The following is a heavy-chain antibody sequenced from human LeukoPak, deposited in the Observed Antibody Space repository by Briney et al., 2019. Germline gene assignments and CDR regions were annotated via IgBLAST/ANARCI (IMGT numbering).Heavy chain of an antibody. D-gene: IGHD2-2*02. CDR1: GGSFSAYY. CDR2: ISHSGST. V-gene: IGHV4-34*01. J-gene: IGHJ3*02. CDR3: ARPLDCSSTSCYRGDAFDI. Sequence: PAETLSLTCTVYGGSFSAYYWSWIRQPPGKGLEWIGEISHSGSTNYNPSLKSRVTISVDTSKNQFSLKLSSVTAADTAVYYCARPLDCSSTSCYRGDAFDIWGQGTMVTVSS.